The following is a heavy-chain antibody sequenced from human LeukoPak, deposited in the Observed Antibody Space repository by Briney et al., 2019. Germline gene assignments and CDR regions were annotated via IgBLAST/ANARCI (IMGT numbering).Heavy chain of an antibody. J-gene: IGHJ4*02. CDR1: GFTFSNYA. CDR3: AKWGDYDILTGYYDSDY. CDR2: IGGRGGGT. V-gene: IGHV3-23*01. D-gene: IGHD3-9*01. Sequence: GASLRLSCAASGFTFSNYAMSWVRQAPGKGLEWVSAIGGRGGGTYYADSVKGRFTVSRDDSKNTLYLQMNNLRAEDTAVYYCAKWGDYDILTGYYDSDYWGQGTLVTVSS.